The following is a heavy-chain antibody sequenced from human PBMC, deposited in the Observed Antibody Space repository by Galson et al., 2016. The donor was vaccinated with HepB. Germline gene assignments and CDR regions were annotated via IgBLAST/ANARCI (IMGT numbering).Heavy chain of an antibody. J-gene: IGHJ5*01. V-gene: IGHV3-23*01. D-gene: IGHD4-23*01. CDR2: INDTPDRT. CDR1: GFTFSFSNYA. CDR3: AVDSVGGPTSNFPDS. Sequence: SLRLSCAASGFTFSFSNYAMTWVRQAPGKGLEWVSAINDTPDRTYYADSVKGRFTISRDNSKSTVFLQMSSLRAEDTAVYYCAVDSVGGPTSNFPDSWGQVTLLTVSS.